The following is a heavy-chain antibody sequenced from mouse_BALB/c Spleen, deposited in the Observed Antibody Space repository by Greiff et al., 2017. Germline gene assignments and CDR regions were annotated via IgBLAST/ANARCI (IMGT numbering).Heavy chain of an antibody. D-gene: IGHD2-1*01. CDR2: INPGSGGT. CDR1: GYAFTNYL. J-gene: IGHJ1*01. Sequence: QVQLKQSGAELVRPGTSVKVSCKASGYAFTNYLIEWVKQRPGQGLEWIGVINPGSGGTNYNEKFKGKATLTADKSSSTAYMQLSSLTSDDSAVYFCARSYGNYKYFDVWGAGTTVTVSS. CDR3: ARSYGNYKYFDV. V-gene: IGHV1-54*03.